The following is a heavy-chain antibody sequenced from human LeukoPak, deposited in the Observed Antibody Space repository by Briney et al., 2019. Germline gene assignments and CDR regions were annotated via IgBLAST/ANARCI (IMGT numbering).Heavy chain of an antibody. CDR1: GGTFSSHA. D-gene: IGHD3-16*01. CDR3: AGNPLGTEMLMGYYYYGMDV. CDR2: IIPMFGVT. J-gene: IGHJ6*02. Sequence: ASVKVSCTASGGTFSSHALSWARQAPGQGLEWMGRIIPMFGVTNYAQNFQGRFTITADKSTTTVYMELTSLRSEDTAVYYCAGNPLGTEMLMGYYYYGMDVWGQGTTVTVSS. V-gene: IGHV1-69*04.